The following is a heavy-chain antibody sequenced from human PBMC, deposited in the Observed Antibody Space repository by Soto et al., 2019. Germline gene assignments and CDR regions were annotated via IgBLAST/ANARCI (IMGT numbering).Heavy chain of an antibody. Sequence: QAHLEQSGAEVKRPGASVKVSCKASGYTFSDFDINWLRQASGQGPEWMGWMNAKSGDTFFAQRFQGKFNMTWDTSVSTVYMKVGSLTSDDKAMYYCARGNPFNYAGFDVWGQGTTVAVSS. CDR3: ARGNPFNYAGFDV. V-gene: IGHV1-8*01. CDR2: MNAKSGDT. CDR1: GYTFSDFD. D-gene: IGHD3-16*01. J-gene: IGHJ6*02.